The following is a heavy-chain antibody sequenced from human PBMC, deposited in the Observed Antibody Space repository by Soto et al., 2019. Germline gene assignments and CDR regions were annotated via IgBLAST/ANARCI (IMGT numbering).Heavy chain of an antibody. D-gene: IGHD4-4*01. J-gene: IGHJ4*02. CDR3: AKGKRPPPPYSADEPFDS. Sequence: QVQLVESGGGVVQPGRSLRLSCAASGFSLSSSVMHWVRQAPGKGLEWVAVFWKDGNTKYYADSVKGRFIISRDNSKNTLYLELNSLRPDDKALYYCAKGKRPPPPYSADEPFDSWGQGTLVSVSS. V-gene: IGHV3-33*06. CDR2: FWKDGNTK. CDR1: GFSLSSSV.